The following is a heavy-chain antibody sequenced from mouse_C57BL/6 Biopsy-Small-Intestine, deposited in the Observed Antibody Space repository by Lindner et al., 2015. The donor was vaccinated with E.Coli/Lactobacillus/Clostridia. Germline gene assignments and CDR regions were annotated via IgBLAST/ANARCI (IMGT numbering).Heavy chain of an antibody. CDR1: GYAFSSSW. CDR3: AKSSSNYAYYFDY. V-gene: IGHV1-82*01. CDR2: IFPGDGGT. Sequence: VQLQESGAELVKPGASVKISCKASGYAFSSSWMNWVKQRPGKGLEWIGRIFPGDGGTNYNGKFKGEATLTADKSSTTAYMQLSSLTSEDSAVYFCAKSSSNYAYYFDYWGQGTTLTVSS. J-gene: IGHJ2*01. D-gene: IGHD2-5*01.